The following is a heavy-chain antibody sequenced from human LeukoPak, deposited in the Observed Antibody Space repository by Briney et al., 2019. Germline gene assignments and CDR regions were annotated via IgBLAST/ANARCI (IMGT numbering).Heavy chain of an antibody. CDR2: ISGSGGST. J-gene: IGHJ4*02. D-gene: IGHD6-13*01. V-gene: IGHV3-23*01. CDR3: AKEISSIAAAGIFPDY. Sequence: GSLRLSCAASGFTFSSYAMSWVRQAPGKGLEWVSAISGSGGSTYYADSVKGRFTISRDNSKNTLYLQMNSLRAEDTAVYYCAKEISSIAAAGIFPDYWGQGTLVTVSS. CDR1: GFTFSSYA.